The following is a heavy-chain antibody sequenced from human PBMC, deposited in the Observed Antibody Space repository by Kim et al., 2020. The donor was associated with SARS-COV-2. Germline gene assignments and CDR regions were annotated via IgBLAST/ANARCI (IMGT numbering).Heavy chain of an antibody. V-gene: IGHV3-23*01. Sequence: GGSLRLSCAASGLTFSSYAMSWVRQAPGKGLEWVSTISGSGGNTYYADSVKGRFTISRDNSKNTLYLQMNSLRDEDTAVYYCAKYEYSSRNRELDCWGQGTLVTVSS. CDR3: AKYEYSSRNRELDC. J-gene: IGHJ4*02. CDR2: ISGSGGNT. D-gene: IGHD6-13*01. CDR1: GLTFSSYA.